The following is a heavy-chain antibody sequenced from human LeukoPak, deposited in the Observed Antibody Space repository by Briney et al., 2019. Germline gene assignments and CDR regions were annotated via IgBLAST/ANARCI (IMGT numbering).Heavy chain of an antibody. J-gene: IGHJ4*02. V-gene: IGHV3-23*01. D-gene: IGHD5-12*01. CDR3: AKDQIGGLRFHYFDY. Sequence: PGGSLRLSCAASGFTFSSYAMSWVRQAPGKGLEWVSAISGSGGSTYYADSVKGRFTIPRDNSKNTLYLQMNSLRAEDTAVYYCAKDQIGGLRFHYFDYWGQGTLVTVSS. CDR2: ISGSGGST. CDR1: GFTFSSYA.